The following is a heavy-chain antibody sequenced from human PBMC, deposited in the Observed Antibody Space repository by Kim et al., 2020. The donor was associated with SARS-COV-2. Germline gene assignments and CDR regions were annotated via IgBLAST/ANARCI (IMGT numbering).Heavy chain of an antibody. CDR3: ARRGYTYWYYYYGMDV. D-gene: IGHD5-18*01. CDR2: ISSSGSTI. V-gene: IGHV3-48*03. J-gene: IGHJ6*01. CDR1: GFTFSTYE. Sequence: GGSLRLSCAASGFTFSTYEMNWVRQAPGKGLEWVSYISSSGSTIHYADSVKGRFTISRDNAKNSLYLQMNSLRAEDTAVYYCARRGYTYWYYYYGMDVWGQGTTVTVSS.